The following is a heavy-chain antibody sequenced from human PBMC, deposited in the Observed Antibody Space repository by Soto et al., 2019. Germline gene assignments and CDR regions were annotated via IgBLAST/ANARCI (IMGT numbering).Heavy chain of an antibody. V-gene: IGHV3-33*01. J-gene: IGHJ4*02. CDR1: GFTFSSYG. D-gene: IGHD5-12*01. Sequence: QVQLVESGGGVVQPGRSLRLSCAASGFTFSSYGMHWVRQAPGKGLEWVAVIWYDGSNKYYADSVKGRFTISRDNSKNTLYLQMNSLRAEDTAVYYCARARGVATIEDLFDYWGQGTLVTISS. CDR2: IWYDGSNK. CDR3: ARARGVATIEDLFDY.